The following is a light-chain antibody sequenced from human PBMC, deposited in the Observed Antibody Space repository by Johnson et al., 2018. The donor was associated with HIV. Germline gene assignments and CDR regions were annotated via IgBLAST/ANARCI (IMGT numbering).Light chain of an antibody. J-gene: IGLJ1*01. V-gene: IGLV1-51*02. CDR3: GAWASGMTAHFV. CDR1: SSNVGNNY. CDR2: ENH. Sequence: QSILTQPPSVSAAPGQKVTISCSGSSSNVGNNYVSWFQQLPGTAPRLLVYENHRRPSGIPDRFSASKSGTSATLDITGLQTGDEADYYCGAWASGMTAHFVFGTGTTVTVL.